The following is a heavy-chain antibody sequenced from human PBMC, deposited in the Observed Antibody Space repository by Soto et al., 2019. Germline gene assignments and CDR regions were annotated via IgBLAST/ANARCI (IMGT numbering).Heavy chain of an antibody. Sequence: SETLSLTCAVSGGSFTSNNWWTWVRQPPGQGLEWIGEIYRTGSTNYNPSLKSRVTISLDNSENQLSLQVTSLTAAVTAVYYCASRDPGTSVDYWGQGTLVTVSS. CDR2: IYRTGST. V-gene: IGHV4-4*02. D-gene: IGHD1-7*01. CDR3: ASRDPGTSVDY. CDR1: GGSFTSNNW. J-gene: IGHJ4*02.